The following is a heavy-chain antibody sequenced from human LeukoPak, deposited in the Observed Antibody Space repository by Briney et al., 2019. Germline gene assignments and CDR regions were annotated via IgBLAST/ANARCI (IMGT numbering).Heavy chain of an antibody. V-gene: IGHV3-21*01. CDR3: TRGDYGGKFRAPSHV. CDR1: GFTFSPFF. D-gene: IGHD4-23*01. J-gene: IGHJ3*01. CDR2: ISSSSSYI. Sequence: GGSLRLSCAASGFTFSPFFMNWVRQAPGKGLEWVSSISSSSSYIYYGDSVKGRFTISRDHAWNSLYLQMNNLRVEDTAVYFCTRGDYGGKFRAPSHVWGQGTMVTVSS.